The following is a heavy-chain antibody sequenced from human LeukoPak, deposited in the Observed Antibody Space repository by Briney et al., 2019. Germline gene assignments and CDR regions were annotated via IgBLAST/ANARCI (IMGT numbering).Heavy chain of an antibody. Sequence: KPSETLSLTCTVSGYSISSGYYWGWIRQPPGKGLEWIGSIYHSGSTYYNPSLKSRVTISVDTSMNQFSLKLSSVTAADTAVYYCARDQAFLTTFDYWGQGTLVTVSS. D-gene: IGHD4-11*01. V-gene: IGHV4-38-2*02. CDR1: GYSISSGYY. CDR2: IYHSGST. CDR3: ARDQAFLTTFDY. J-gene: IGHJ4*02.